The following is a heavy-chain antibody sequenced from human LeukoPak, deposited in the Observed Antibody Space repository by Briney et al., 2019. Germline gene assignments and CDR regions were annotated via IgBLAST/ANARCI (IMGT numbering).Heavy chain of an antibody. Sequence: PSETLSLTCTVSGGSVSSGSHYWSWIRQPPGKGLEWIGYIYYSGSTDYNPSLKSRVTISVDTSKNQFSLKLSSVTAADTAVYYCARSEVSSTIDWFDPWGQGTLVTVSS. CDR2: IYYSGST. CDR1: GGSVSSGSHY. J-gene: IGHJ5*02. V-gene: IGHV4-61*01. D-gene: IGHD5/OR15-5a*01. CDR3: ARSEVSSTIDWFDP.